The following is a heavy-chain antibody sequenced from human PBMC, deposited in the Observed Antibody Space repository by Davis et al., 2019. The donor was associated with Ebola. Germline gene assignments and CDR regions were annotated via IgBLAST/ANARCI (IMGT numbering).Heavy chain of an antibody. J-gene: IGHJ6*02. V-gene: IGHV3-49*04. Sequence: GESLKISCAASGFTFSSYAMSWVSQAPGKGLEWVGFIRSKAYGGTTEYAASVKGRFTISRDDSKSIAYLQMNSLKTEDTAVYYCTRVLGDIVVVPAMDVWGQGTTVTVSS. CDR3: TRVLGDIVVVPAMDV. CDR1: GFTFSSYA. D-gene: IGHD2-2*01. CDR2: IRSKAYGGTT.